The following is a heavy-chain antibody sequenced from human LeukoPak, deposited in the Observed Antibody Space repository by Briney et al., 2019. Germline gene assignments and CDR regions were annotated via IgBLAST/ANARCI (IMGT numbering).Heavy chain of an antibody. D-gene: IGHD5-18*01. Sequence: ASVKVSCKTSGYTFTSYGISWVRQAPGQGLEWMGWISGYNGNTNYAQKFQGRVTMTTDTSTSTVHMELRSPRSDDTAVYYCARPEYSYGPYNYWGQGTLVTVSS. V-gene: IGHV1-18*01. J-gene: IGHJ4*02. CDR3: ARPEYSYGPYNY. CDR1: GYTFTSYG. CDR2: ISGYNGNT.